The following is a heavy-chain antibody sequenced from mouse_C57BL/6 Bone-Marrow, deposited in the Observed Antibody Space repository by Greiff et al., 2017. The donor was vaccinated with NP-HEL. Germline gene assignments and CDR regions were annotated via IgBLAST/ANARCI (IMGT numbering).Heavy chain of an antibody. D-gene: IGHD2-5*01. Sequence: EVQGVESGGGLVKPGGSLKLSCAASGFTFSSYAMSWVRQTPEKRLEWVATISDGGSYTYYPDNVKGRFTISRDNAKNNLYLQMSHLKSEDTAMYYCARVRTYYSNWGFAYWGQGTLVTVSA. V-gene: IGHV5-4*01. CDR1: GFTFSSYA. J-gene: IGHJ3*01. CDR3: ARVRTYYSNWGFAY. CDR2: ISDGGSYT.